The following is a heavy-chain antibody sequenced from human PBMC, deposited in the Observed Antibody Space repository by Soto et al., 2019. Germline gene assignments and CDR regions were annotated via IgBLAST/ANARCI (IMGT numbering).Heavy chain of an antibody. CDR1: GFTFSSFG. J-gene: IGHJ6*02. D-gene: IGHD3-3*01. CDR3: ACDASDYSLGSGYYPSRNGMEG. Sequence: QVQVVESGGGVVQPGRSLRLSCAASGFTFSSFGMHWVRQAPGKGLEWVSLIWYDGSKKSYGDSVKGRFTISRAKSRNTVYLQLNGLRDDVSAVYYCACDASDYSLGSGYYPSRNGMEGWGQGATFTVSS. V-gene: IGHV3-33*01. CDR2: IWYDGSKK.